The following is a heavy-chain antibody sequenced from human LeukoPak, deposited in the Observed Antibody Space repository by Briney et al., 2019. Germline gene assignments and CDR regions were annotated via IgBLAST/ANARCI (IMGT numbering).Heavy chain of an antibody. D-gene: IGHD7-27*01. CDR1: GGSISSYY. V-gene: IGHV4-59*01. J-gene: IGHJ4*02. Sequence: SETLSLTCTVSGGSISSYYWSWIRQPPGKGLGWIGYVYFRGTTNYNPSIKSRVTISVDTSKTQFSLKLTSVTAADTAVYYCARSPGAPFDYWGQGSLVTVSS. CDR3: ARSPGAPFDY. CDR2: VYFRGTT.